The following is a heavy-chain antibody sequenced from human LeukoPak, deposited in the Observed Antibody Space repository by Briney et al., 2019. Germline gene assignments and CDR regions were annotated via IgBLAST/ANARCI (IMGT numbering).Heavy chain of an antibody. CDR3: AKALGYCSGGSCYYFDY. CDR2: ISGSGGST. D-gene: IGHD2-15*01. V-gene: IGHV3-23*01. J-gene: IGHJ4*02. CDR1: GFTFSSYA. Sequence: PGGSLRLSCAASGFTFSSYAMSWVRQAPGKGLEWVSAISGSGGSTCYADSVKGRFTISRDNSKNTLYLQMNSLRAEDTAVYYCAKALGYCSGGSCYYFDYWGQGTLVTVSS.